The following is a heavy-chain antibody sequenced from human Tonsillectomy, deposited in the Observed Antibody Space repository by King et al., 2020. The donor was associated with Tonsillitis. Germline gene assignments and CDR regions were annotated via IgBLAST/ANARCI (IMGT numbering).Heavy chain of an antibody. V-gene: IGHV3-33*05. CDR1: RFTFSSYG. D-gene: IGHD2-15*01. J-gene: IGHJ4*02. CDR2: ISYDGSNK. Sequence: VQLVESGGGVVQPGRSLRLSCAASRFTFSSYGMHWVRQAPGKGLEWVAVISYDGSNKYYADSVKGRFTISRDNSKNTLYLQMNSMRAEDTAVYYCAVDLQYCSCGSVTPSPFDNWGQGTLVTVSS. CDR3: AVDLQYCSCGSVTPSPFDN.